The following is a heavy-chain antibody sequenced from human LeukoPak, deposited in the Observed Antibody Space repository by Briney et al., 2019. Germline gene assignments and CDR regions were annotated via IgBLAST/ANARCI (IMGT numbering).Heavy chain of an antibody. V-gene: IGHV4-59*01. CDR2: NYNRGTT. Sequence: SETLSLTCSVSGGSLSTYYWSWIRQPPGKGLEWIGYNYNRGTTNYNPSLKSRVTISVDRSKNQFSLSLTSVTAADTAVYHCARERASAGPHFEHWGRGILVTVSS. CDR1: GGSLSTYY. D-gene: IGHD6-13*01. J-gene: IGHJ4*02. CDR3: ARERASAGPHFEH.